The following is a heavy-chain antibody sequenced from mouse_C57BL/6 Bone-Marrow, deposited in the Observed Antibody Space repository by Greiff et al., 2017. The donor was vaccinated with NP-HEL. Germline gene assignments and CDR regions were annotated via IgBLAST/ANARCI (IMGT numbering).Heavy chain of an antibody. Sequence: DVHLVESGGGLVKPGGSLKLSCAASGFTFSSYAMSWVRQTPEKRLEWVATISDGGSYTYYPDNVKGRFTISRDNAKNNLYLQMSHLKSEDTAMYYCTTIVTTNYFDYWGQGTTLTVSS. CDR3: TTIVTTNYFDY. D-gene: IGHD2-5*01. CDR1: GFTFSSYA. CDR2: ISDGGSYT. V-gene: IGHV5-4*01. J-gene: IGHJ2*01.